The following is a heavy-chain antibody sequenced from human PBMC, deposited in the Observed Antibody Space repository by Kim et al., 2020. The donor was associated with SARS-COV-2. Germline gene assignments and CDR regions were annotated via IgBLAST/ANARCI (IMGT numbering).Heavy chain of an antibody. Sequence: SETLSLTCTVSGGSLSSSSYYWGWIRQPPGKGLEWIGTAYYIGNTYYNPSLKSRVTISVDTSKNQFSLKLGSVPAADTAVYYCARQQRYSSGWYVAFYYYYVDVWGKGTTVTVSS. J-gene: IGHJ6*03. CDR1: GGSLSSSSYY. CDR3: ARQQRYSSGWYVAFYYYYVDV. CDR2: AYYIGNT. D-gene: IGHD6-19*01. V-gene: IGHV4-39*01.